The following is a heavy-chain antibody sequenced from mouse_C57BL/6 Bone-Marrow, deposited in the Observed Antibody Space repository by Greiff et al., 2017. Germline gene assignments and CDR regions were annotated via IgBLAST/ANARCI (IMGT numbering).Heavy chain of an antibody. V-gene: IGHV14-4*01. J-gene: IGHJ3*01. CDR1: GFNIKDDY. CDR3: TTRGDGSRSFAY. Sequence: EVNVVESGAELVRPGASVKLSCTASGFNIKDDYMHWVKQRPEQGLEWIGWIDPENGDTEYASKFQGKATITADTSSNTAYLQLSSLTSEDTAVYYCTTRGDGSRSFAYWGQGTLVTVSA. CDR2: IDPENGDT. D-gene: IGHD1-1*01.